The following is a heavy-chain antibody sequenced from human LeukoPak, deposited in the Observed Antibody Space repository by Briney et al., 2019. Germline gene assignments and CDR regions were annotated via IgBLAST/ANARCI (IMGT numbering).Heavy chain of an antibody. CDR2: IGSNGRST. D-gene: IGHD6-19*01. CDR3: VNQISGWVY. Sequence: GGSLRLSCSASGFTFDRFAMHWLRHAPGKGLEYLSGIGSNGRSTHNADSVKGRFTISRDNSKNTLFLQMTSLRAEDTAVYYCVNQISGWVYWGQGTLVTVSS. V-gene: IGHV3-64D*06. J-gene: IGHJ4*02. CDR1: GFTFDRFA.